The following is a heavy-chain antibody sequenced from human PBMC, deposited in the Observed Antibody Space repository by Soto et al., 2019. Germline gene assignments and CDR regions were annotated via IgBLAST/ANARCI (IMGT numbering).Heavy chain of an antibody. CDR2: IVVGSGNT. J-gene: IGHJ6*02. D-gene: IGHD3-9*01. V-gene: IGHV1-58*01. CDR1: GFTFTSSA. Sequence: SVKVSCKASGFTFTSSAVQWVRQARGQRLEWIGWIVVGSGNTNYAQKFQERVTITRDMSTSTAYMELSSLRSEGTAVYYCAATYYDILTGYASDYYYGMDVWGQGTTVTVSS. CDR3: AATYYDILTGYASDYYYGMDV.